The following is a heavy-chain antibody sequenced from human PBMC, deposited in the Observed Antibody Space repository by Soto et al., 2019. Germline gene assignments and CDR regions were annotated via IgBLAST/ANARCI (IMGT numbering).Heavy chain of an antibody. V-gene: IGHV3-11*03. CDR3: AANWNFGLNF. CDR2: ISSSLGHT. CDR1: GFDFSDFH. J-gene: IGHJ4*02. Sequence: GGSLRLSCAGSGFDFSDFHISWVRQAPGKGLEWISYISSSLGHTDYADSVKGRFTISRDNAKSSVLLEMSDLRSDDTAVYYCAANWNFGLNFWGQGTLVTVSS. D-gene: IGHD1-1*01.